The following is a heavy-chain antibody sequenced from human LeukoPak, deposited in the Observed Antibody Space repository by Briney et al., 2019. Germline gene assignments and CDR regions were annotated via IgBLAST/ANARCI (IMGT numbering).Heavy chain of an antibody. D-gene: IGHD6-13*01. J-gene: IGHJ4*02. CDR2: IYHSGST. CDR1: GYSISSGYY. Sequence: SETLSLTCTVSGYSISSGYYWGWIRQPPGKGLEWIGSIYHSGSTYYNPSLKSRVTISVDTSKNQFSLKLSSVTAADTAVYYCARGSSSSLLDYWGQGTLVTVSS. V-gene: IGHV4-38-2*02. CDR3: ARGSSSSLLDY.